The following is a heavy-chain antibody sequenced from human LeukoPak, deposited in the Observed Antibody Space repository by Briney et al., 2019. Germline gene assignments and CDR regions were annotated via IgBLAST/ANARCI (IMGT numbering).Heavy chain of an antibody. CDR2: ISGSGGST. Sequence: SGGSLRLSCAASGFTFSNYAMNWVRQAPGKGLEWVSAISGSGGSTYYADSVKGRFTISRDNSKNTLYLQMNSLRAEDTAIYYCAKDEQWLVPPFDYWGQGALVTVSS. CDR3: AKDEQWLVPPFDY. J-gene: IGHJ4*02. CDR1: GFTFSNYA. D-gene: IGHD6-19*01. V-gene: IGHV3-23*01.